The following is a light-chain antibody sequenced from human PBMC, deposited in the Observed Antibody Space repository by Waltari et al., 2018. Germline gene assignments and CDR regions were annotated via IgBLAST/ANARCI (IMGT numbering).Light chain of an antibody. V-gene: IGLV1-40*01. J-gene: IGLJ3*02. CDR2: GNT. CDR3: QSFDSSLSASV. Sequence: QSVLTQPPSMSAAPGQKVTIPCTRGRAHFGAGYAVHWYQQFPGAAPKLLIFGNTNRASGVPGRFSGSKSGTSASLAIAGLQSEDEAVYYCQSFDSSLSASVFGGGTKLTVL. CDR1: RAHFGAGYA.